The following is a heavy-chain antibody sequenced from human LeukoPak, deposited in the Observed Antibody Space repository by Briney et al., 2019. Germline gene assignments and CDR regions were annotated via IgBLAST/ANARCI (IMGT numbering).Heavy chain of an antibody. CDR1: GFTVRSIY. CDR2: FYSGGSS. D-gene: IGHD5-18*01. V-gene: IGHV3-53*01. J-gene: IGHJ4*02. CDR3: ARDRGYGYGFFDY. Sequence: GGSLRLSCAAPGFTVRSIYMTWVRQAPGKGLEWVSSFYSGGSSYYADSVKGRFIISRDSSTDTLYLQMNSLRVEDTAVYFCARDRGYGYGFFDYWGQGTLVTVSS.